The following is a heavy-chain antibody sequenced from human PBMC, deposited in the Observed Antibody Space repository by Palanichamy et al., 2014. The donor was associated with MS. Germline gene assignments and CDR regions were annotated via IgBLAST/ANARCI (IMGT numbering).Heavy chain of an antibody. CDR2: IYPGDSDT. CDR3: ARGIVGSSGWGY. Sequence: PGKGLEWMGIIYPGDSDTRYSPSFQGQVTISADRSISTAYLQWSSLKASDTAMYYCARGIVGSSGWGYWGQGTLVTVSS. J-gene: IGHJ4*02. V-gene: IGHV5-51*01. D-gene: IGHD6-19*01.